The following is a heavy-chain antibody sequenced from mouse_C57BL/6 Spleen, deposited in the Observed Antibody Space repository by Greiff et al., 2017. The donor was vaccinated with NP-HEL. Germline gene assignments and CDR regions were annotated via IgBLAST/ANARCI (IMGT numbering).Heavy chain of an antibody. CDR3: ARKSGYYYAMDY. Sequence: EVMLVESGGGLVQPGGSLKLSCAASGFTFSDYYMYWVRQTPEKRLEWVAYISNGGGSTYYPDTVKGRFTISRDNAKNTLYLQMSRLKSEDTAMYYCARKSGYYYAMDYWGQGTSVTVSS. J-gene: IGHJ4*01. CDR1: GFTFSDYY. CDR2: ISNGGGST. V-gene: IGHV5-12*01.